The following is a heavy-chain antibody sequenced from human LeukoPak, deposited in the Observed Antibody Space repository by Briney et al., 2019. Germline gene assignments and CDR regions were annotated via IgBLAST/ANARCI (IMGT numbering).Heavy chain of an antibody. Sequence: GGSLRLSCADSGFTFDDYGMHWVRQAPGKGLEWISGISWNSGSIGYADAVKGRFTISRGNAKNSLYLQMNSLRAEDTALYYCAKDTRGRYYYGMDVWGQGTTVTVSS. J-gene: IGHJ6*02. CDR2: ISWNSGSI. CDR3: AKDTRGRYYYGMDV. CDR1: GFTFDDYG. V-gene: IGHV3-9*01. D-gene: IGHD3-10*01.